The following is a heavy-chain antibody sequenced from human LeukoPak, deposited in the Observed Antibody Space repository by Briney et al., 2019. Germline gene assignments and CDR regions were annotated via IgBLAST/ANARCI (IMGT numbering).Heavy chain of an antibody. CDR1: GFTFSSCA. Sequence: GGSLRLSCAASGFTFSSCAMSWVRQAPGKGLEWVSTIIDSGNSIYYADSAEGRFTISRDNSKNTLYLQTNSLRAGDTAVYYCAKDPIFSGSYGVFDYWGLGTLVTVSS. CDR2: IIDSGNSI. CDR3: AKDPIFSGSYGVFDY. V-gene: IGHV3-23*01. D-gene: IGHD1-26*01. J-gene: IGHJ4*02.